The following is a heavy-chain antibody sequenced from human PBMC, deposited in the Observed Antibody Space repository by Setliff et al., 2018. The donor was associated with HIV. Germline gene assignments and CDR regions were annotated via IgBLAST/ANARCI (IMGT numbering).Heavy chain of an antibody. CDR3: VASSSWSCRLNY. Sequence: KTSETLSLTCVAYGGSLSSYYWNWIRQTPGKGLEWIGEIHPTGHINYNPSYKSRVTVSLDTSKKQFSLKLTSVTAADTGIYYCVASSSWSCRLNYWGQGTQVTVSS. J-gene: IGHJ4*02. V-gene: IGHV4-34*01. CDR1: GGSLSSYY. CDR2: IHPTGHI. D-gene: IGHD6-13*01.